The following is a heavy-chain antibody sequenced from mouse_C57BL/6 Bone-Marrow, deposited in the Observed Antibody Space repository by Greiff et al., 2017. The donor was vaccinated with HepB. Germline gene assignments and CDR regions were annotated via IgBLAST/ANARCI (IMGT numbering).Heavy chain of an antibody. V-gene: IGHV5-4*01. J-gene: IGHJ1*03. CDR2: ISDGGSYT. Sequence: EVKLVESGGGLVKPGGSLKLSCAASGFTFSSYAMSWVRQTPEKRLEWVATISDGGSYTYYPDNVKGRFTISRDNAKNNLYLQMSHLKSEDTAMYYCARDHRVDWYFDVWGTGTTVTVSS. CDR1: GFTFSSYA. CDR3: ARDHRVDWYFDV.